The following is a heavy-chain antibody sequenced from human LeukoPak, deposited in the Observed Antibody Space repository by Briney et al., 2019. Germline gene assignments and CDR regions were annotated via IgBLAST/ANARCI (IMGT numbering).Heavy chain of an antibody. Sequence: AGGSLRLSCAASGFTFSSYGMHWVRQAPGEGLEWVAVISYDGSNKYYADSVKGRFTISRDNSKNTLYLQMSSLRPEDTAVYYCANGGYTSSWYVVDYWGQGTLVTVSS. J-gene: IGHJ4*02. CDR3: ANGGYTSSWYVVDY. V-gene: IGHV3-30*18. D-gene: IGHD6-13*01. CDR1: GFTFSSYG. CDR2: ISYDGSNK.